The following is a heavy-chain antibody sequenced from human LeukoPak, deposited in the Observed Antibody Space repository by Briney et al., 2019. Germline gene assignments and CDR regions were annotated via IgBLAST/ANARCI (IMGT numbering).Heavy chain of an antibody. D-gene: IGHD2-15*01. CDR2: MYYSGSP. CDR3: AGTHCSGGSCYSIDY. CDR1: GVSIGSYF. Sequence: PSETLSLTCNVSGVSIGSYFWSWIRQPPGKGLEWIGYMYYSGSPNYNPSLSSRVTISGDTSKNQFSLRLSSVTAADTAMYYCAGTHCSGGSCYSIDYWGQGTLVTVSS. J-gene: IGHJ4*02. V-gene: IGHV4-59*01.